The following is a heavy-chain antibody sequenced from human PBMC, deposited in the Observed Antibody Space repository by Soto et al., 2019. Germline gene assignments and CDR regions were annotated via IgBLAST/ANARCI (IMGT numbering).Heavy chain of an antibody. CDR2: ISGSGGST. CDR1: GFTFSGYA. Sequence: GGSLRLSCAASGFTFSGYAMSWVRQAPGKGLEWVSAISGSGGSTYYADSVKGRFTISRDNSKNTLYLQMNSLRAEDTAVYYCAKDDYYYYGMDVWGQGTTVTVSS. J-gene: IGHJ6*02. V-gene: IGHV3-23*01. CDR3: AKDDYYYYGMDV.